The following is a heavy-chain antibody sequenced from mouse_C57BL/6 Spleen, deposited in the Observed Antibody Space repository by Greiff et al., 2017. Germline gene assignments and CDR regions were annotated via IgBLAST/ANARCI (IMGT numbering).Heavy chain of an antibody. CDR2: ISSGSSTI. CDR1: GFTFSDYG. CDR3: ARDSGSYYYGSRDWFAY. J-gene: IGHJ3*01. Sequence: EVQLVESGGGLVKPGGSLKLSCAASGFTFSDYGMHWVRQAPEKGLEWVAYISSGSSTIYYADTVKGRFTISRDNAKNTLFLQMTSLRSEDTAMYYCARDSGSYYYGSRDWFAYWGQGTLVTVSA. D-gene: IGHD1-1*01. V-gene: IGHV5-17*01.